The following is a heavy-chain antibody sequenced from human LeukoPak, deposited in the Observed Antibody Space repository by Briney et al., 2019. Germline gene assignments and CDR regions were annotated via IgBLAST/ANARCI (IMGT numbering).Heavy chain of an antibody. J-gene: IGHJ3*01. CDR2: ISGSGGST. D-gene: IGHD3-3*01. CDR3: ATRPIFGGSPG. CDR1: GFTFSSYA. V-gene: IGHV3-23*01. Sequence: PGGSLRLSCAASGFTFSSYAMSWVRQAPGKGLEWVSAISGSGGSTYYADSVKGRFTISRDNSKNMLYLQMNSLRAEDTAVYYCATRPIFGGSPGWGQGTMVTVSS.